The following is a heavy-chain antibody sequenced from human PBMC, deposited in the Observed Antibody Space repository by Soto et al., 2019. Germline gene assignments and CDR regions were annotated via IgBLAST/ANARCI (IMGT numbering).Heavy chain of an antibody. J-gene: IGHJ4*02. D-gene: IGHD2-15*01. V-gene: IGHV4-30-4*01. Sequence: SETLSLTCTVSGGSISSGNYYWSWIRQPPGKGLEWIGFISYSGSTYYSTSLKSRVTISVDTSKSQFSLNLSFVTAADTSVYYCATMGTPATGLYFFDYWGQGSLVTAPQ. CDR1: GGSISSGNYY. CDR2: ISYSGST. CDR3: ATMGTPATGLYFFDY.